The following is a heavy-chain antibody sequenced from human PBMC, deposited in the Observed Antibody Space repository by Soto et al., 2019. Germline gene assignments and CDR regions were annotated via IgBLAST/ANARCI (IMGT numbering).Heavy chain of an antibody. CDR1: GGTFSTYP. CDR2: IIPILDIT. Sequence: QVQLVQSGAEVKKPGSSVKVSCKTSGGTFSTYPITWLRQAPGQGLEWVGRIIPILDITDSAQKFQDRVTITADKSTNTAYMELSSLRSEDTAVYYCTRAADSSGSDSAFDICGQGTMVTVAS. V-gene: IGHV1-69*02. J-gene: IGHJ3*02. CDR3: TRAADSSGSDSAFDI. D-gene: IGHD3-22*01.